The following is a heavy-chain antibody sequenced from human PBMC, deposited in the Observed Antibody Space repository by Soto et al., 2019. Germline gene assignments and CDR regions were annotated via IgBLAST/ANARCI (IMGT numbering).Heavy chain of an antibody. CDR2: IKTDGSVT. V-gene: IGHV3-74*01. CDR1: GFTFSTYW. Sequence: GGSLRLSCAASGFTFSTYWMHWVRQAPGKGLVWVSRIKTDGSVTTYADSVKGRFTISRDNAKNTLYLQMNTLRAEDTAVYYCARDLGGSHDYWGRGTLVTVSS. D-gene: IGHD3-16*01. CDR3: ARDLGGSHDY. J-gene: IGHJ4*02.